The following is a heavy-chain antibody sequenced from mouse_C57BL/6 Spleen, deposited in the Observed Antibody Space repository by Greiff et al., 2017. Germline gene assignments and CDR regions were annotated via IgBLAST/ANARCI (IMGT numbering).Heavy chain of an antibody. V-gene: IGHV5-16*01. D-gene: IGHD4-1*01. Sequence: EVKLVESEGGLVQPGSSMKLSCTASGFTFSDYYMAWVRQVPEKGLEWVANINYDGSSTYYLDSLKSRFIISRDNAKNILYLQMSSLKSEDTATYYCARENWDECAMDYWGQGTSVTVSS. J-gene: IGHJ4*01. CDR3: ARENWDECAMDY. CDR2: INYDGSST. CDR1: GFTFSDYY.